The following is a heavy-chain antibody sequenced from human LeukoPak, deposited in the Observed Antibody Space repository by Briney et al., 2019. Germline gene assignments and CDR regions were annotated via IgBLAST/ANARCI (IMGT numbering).Heavy chain of an antibody. D-gene: IGHD5-18*01. CDR3: AKEGDKAMVSNVFDI. J-gene: IGHJ3*02. Sequence: SETLSLTCTVSGGSISSYYWSWIRQPAGKGLEWIGRIYTSGSTNYNPSLKSRVTMSVDTSKNQFSLRLSSVTAADTAVYYCAKEGDKAMVSNVFDIWGQGTMVTVSS. V-gene: IGHV4-4*07. CDR1: GGSISSYY. CDR2: IYTSGST.